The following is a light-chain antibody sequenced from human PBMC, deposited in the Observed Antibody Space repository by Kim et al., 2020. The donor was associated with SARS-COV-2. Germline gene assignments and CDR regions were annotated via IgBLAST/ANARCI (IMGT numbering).Light chain of an antibody. J-gene: IGLJ1*01. CDR3: SSYEGSNNFV. CDR2: EVS. CDR1: SSDVGCYNY. V-gene: IGLV2-8*01. Sequence: TITCIRISSDVGCYNYVSYVSWYQQHPGKAPKLMIYEVSKRPSGVPDRFYDSKSGNTASLTVSGLQAEDEADYFCSSYEGSNNFVFGTGTKVTVL.